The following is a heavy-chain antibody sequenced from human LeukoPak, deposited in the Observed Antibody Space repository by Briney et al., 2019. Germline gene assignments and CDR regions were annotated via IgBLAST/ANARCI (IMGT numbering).Heavy chain of an antibody. CDR1: GGSISSSSYY. V-gene: IGHV4-39*07. CDR2: IYYSGST. D-gene: IGHD5-12*01. Sequence: PSETLSLTCTVSGGSISSSSYYWGWIRQPPGKGLEWIGSIYYSGSTNYNPSLKSRVTISVDTSKNQFSLKLSSVTAADTAVYYCARLNVGRESGRVGSRGGYDLSDYYYYGMDVWGQGTTVTVSS. J-gene: IGHJ6*02. CDR3: ARLNVGRESGRVGSRGGYDLSDYYYYGMDV.